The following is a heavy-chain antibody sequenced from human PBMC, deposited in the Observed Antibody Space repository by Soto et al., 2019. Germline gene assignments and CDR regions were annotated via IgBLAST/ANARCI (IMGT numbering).Heavy chain of an antibody. CDR1: GGSISSYY. V-gene: IGHV4-59*01. CDR2: IYYSGST. CDR3: ARTRSSSSVLKYYYYMDV. Sequence: SETLSLTCTVSGGSISSYYWSWIRQPPGKGLEWIGYIYYSGSTNYNPSLKSRVTISVDTSKNQFSLKLSSVTAADTAVYYCARTRSSSSVLKYYYYMDVWGKGTTVTVSS. D-gene: IGHD6-6*01. J-gene: IGHJ6*03.